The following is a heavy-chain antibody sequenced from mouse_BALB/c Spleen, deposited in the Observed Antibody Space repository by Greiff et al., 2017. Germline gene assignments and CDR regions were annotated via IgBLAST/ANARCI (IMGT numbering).Heavy chain of an antibody. CDR1: GYSFTSYW. CDR2: IYPGNSDT. V-gene: IGHV1-5*01. Sequence: VQLQQSGTVLARPGASVKMSCKASGYSFTSYWMHWVKQRPGQGLEWIGAIYPGNSDTSYNQKFKGKAKLTAVTSASTAYMELSSLTNEDSAVYYCTRDTKSLYFDYWGQGTTLTVSS. CDR3: TRDTKSLYFDY. J-gene: IGHJ2*01.